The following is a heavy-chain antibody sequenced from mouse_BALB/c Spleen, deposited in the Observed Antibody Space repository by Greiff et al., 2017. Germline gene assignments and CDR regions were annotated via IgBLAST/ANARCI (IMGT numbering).Heavy chain of an antibody. CDR3: ARSWSGEAY. V-gene: IGHV1-7*01. CDR2: INPSTGYT. J-gene: IGHJ3*01. CDR1: GYTFTSYW. Sequence: QVQLQQSGAELAKPGASVKMSCKASGYTFTSYWMHWVKQRPGQGLEWIGYINPSTGYTEYNQKFKDKATLTADKSSSTAYMQLSSLTSEDSAVYYCARSWSGEAYWGQGTLVTVSA.